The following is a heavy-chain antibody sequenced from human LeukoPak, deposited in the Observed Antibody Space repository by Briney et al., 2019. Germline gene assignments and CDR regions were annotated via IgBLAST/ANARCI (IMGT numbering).Heavy chain of an antibody. V-gene: IGHV3-9*01. CDR2: ISWNSGSI. D-gene: IGHD6-19*01. Sequence: PGRSLRLSCAASGFTFDDYAMHWVRQAPGKGLEWVSGISWNSGSIGYADPVKGRFTISRDNAKNSLYLQMNSLRAEDTALYYCAKAHGSGRSLDYWGQGTLVTVSS. CDR1: GFTFDDYA. J-gene: IGHJ4*02. CDR3: AKAHGSGRSLDY.